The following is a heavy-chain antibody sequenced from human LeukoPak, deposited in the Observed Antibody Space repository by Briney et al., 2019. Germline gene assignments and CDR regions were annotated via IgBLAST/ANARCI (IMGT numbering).Heavy chain of an antibody. CDR3: ARETPDCSSTSCYFNAFDI. Sequence: GASVKVSCKASGYTFINFDINWVRQAPGQGLEWMGWMNPNSGTTAYAQTFQGRVTMTRNTSMSTAYMELSSLRSEDTAVYYCARETPDCSSTSCYFNAFDIWGQGTMVTVSS. CDR2: MNPNSGTT. D-gene: IGHD2-2*01. J-gene: IGHJ3*02. V-gene: IGHV1-8*01. CDR1: GYTFINFD.